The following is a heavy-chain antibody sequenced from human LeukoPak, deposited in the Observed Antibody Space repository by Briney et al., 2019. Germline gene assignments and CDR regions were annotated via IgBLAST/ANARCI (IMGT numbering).Heavy chain of an antibody. Sequence: NSSQTLSLTCTVSGGSISSYYWSWIRQPPGKGLEWIGYIYYSGSTNYNPSLKTRVTISVDMSKNQFSLKLNSVTAADTAVYYCARGSTTYDYWGQGTLVTVSS. J-gene: IGHJ4*02. V-gene: IGHV4-59*01. CDR1: GGSISSYY. D-gene: IGHD1-1*01. CDR3: ARGSTTYDY. CDR2: IYYSGST.